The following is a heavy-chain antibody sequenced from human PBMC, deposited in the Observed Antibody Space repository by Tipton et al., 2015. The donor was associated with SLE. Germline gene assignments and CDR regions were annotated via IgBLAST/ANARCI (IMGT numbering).Heavy chain of an antibody. Sequence: SLRLSCAASKFIFSDYYMGWIRQAPGKGLECLSYISSSGKTIYYANSVRGRFTISRDNAKSSLYLEMSSLRAGDTAVYYCARVRPTVWNGYSGGMDVWGQGTTVTVSS. CDR3: ARVRPTVWNGYSGGMDV. CDR1: KFIFSDYY. J-gene: IGHJ6*02. V-gene: IGHV3-11*01. CDR2: ISSSGKTI. D-gene: IGHD5-24*01.